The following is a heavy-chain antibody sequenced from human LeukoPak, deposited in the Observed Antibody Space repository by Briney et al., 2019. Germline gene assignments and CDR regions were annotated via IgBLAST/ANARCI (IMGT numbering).Heavy chain of an antibody. CDR2: IYPGDSDT. Sequence: GESLKISCKGSGYRFTSYWIGWVRQMPGKGLEWMGIIYPGDSDTRYSPSFQGQVTISADKSISTAYLQWSSLKASDTAMYYCARLVYYDSSGYSAAFDIWGQGTMVTVSS. V-gene: IGHV5-51*01. J-gene: IGHJ3*02. CDR3: ARLVYYDSSGYSAAFDI. D-gene: IGHD3-22*01. CDR1: GYRFTSYW.